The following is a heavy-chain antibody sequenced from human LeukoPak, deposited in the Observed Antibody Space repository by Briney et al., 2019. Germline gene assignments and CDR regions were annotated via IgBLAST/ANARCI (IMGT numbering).Heavy chain of an antibody. J-gene: IGHJ4*02. CDR3: ARGSGHIYFDN. V-gene: IGHV3-7*01. Sequence: GGSLRLSCAASGFTFGSYWMSWVRQAPGKGLEWVANIRQDGSEKFYVGSVEGRFTISRDNSKNTVYLQMTSLGADDTAVYYCARGSGHIYFDNWGQGTLVTVSS. CDR2: IRQDGSEK. CDR1: GFTFGSYW.